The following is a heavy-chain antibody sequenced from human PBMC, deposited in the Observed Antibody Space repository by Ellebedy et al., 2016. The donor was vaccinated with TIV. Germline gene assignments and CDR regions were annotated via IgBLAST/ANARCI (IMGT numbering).Heavy chain of an antibody. CDR1: GFTFSSYG. Sequence: GESLKISCAASGFTFSSYGIHWVRQAPGKGLEWVALISYDGSNKYYADSVKGRFTISRDDSRNTLYLQMDSLRAEDTAVYYCARDGGCTTINCYIDYWGQGTLVTVSS. D-gene: IGHD2-2*02. J-gene: IGHJ4*02. CDR3: ARDGGCTTINCYIDY. V-gene: IGHV3-30*03. CDR2: ISYDGSNK.